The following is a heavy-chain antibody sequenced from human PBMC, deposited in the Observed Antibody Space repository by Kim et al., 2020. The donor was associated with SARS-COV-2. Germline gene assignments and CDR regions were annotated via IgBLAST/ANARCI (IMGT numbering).Heavy chain of an antibody. J-gene: IGHJ4*02. D-gene: IGHD2-8*02. Sequence: DSVKARFTTSRDNSKNRLNRQKNSRRPEDTAVYYCAKDNPLMTGGGLGYWGQGTLVTVSS. CDR3: AKDNPLMTGGGLGY. V-gene: IGHV3-33*06.